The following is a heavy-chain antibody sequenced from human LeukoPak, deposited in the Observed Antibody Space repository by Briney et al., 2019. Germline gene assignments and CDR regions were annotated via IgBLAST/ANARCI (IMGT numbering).Heavy chain of an antibody. J-gene: IGHJ3*02. V-gene: IGHV1-2*06. CDR2: INPNSGGT. Sequence: GASVKVSCKASGYTFTGYYMHWVRQAPGQGLEWMGRINPNSGGTNYAQKFQGRVTMTRDTPISTAYMELSRLRSDDTAVYYCATEKYYYDSSGYYRAFDIWGQGTMVTVSS. CDR3: ATEKYYYDSSGYYRAFDI. CDR1: GYTFTGYY. D-gene: IGHD3-22*01.